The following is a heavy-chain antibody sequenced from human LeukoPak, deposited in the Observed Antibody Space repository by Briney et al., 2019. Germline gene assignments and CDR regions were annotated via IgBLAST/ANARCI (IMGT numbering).Heavy chain of an antibody. J-gene: IGHJ4*02. CDR2: IYSGGSA. V-gene: IGHV4-61*02. D-gene: IGHD3-3*01. Sequence: SETPSLTCAVFGGSISSGGYYWSWVRQPAGKALEWIGRIYSGGSADHNASLKGRVNISLDTSKNQFSRRLSAVTAEDTAVYYCARWSGFAYFDSWGQGTLVTVSS. CDR1: GGSISSGGYY. CDR3: ARWSGFAYFDS.